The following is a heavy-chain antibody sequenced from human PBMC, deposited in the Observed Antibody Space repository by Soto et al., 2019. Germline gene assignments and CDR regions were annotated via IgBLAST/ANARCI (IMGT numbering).Heavy chain of an antibody. CDR2: IYWDDDK. CDR3: VQSRCGGDCLQSYSSHSYYGLDV. D-gene: IGHD2-21*02. Sequence: QITLKESGPTLVKPTQTLTLTCSFPGFSLSTTGVGVGWIRQPPGKALERLALIYWDDDKRYNPSLNSRLTITKDTSKNQVVLAMTNMDPVDTATYYCVQSRCGGDCLQSYSSHSYYGLDVWGQGTTVTVSS. J-gene: IGHJ6*02. V-gene: IGHV2-5*02. CDR1: GFSLSTTGVG.